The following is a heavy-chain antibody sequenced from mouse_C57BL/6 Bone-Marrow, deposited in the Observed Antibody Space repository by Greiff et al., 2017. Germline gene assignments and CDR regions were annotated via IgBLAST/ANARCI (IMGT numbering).Heavy chain of an antibody. D-gene: IGHD2-3*01. CDR2: IDPEIGDT. CDR3: SSFDGNYFDF. CDR1: GFHIKDDY. V-gene: IGHV14-4*01. Sequence: EVQLQQSGAELVRPGASVKLSCTASGFHIKDDYIHWVKQRPEQGLAWIGWIDPEIGDTEYASKFQGKATITSDTSSNTAYLQLSSLTSEDTAVYYCSSFDGNYFDFWGQGTPLTVAS. J-gene: IGHJ2*01.